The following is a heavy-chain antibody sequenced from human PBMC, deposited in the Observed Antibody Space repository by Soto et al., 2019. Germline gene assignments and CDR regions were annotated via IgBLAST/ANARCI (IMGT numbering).Heavy chain of an antibody. CDR3: ASHDPGARFDP. J-gene: IGHJ5*02. CDR1: RYIFTAYF. D-gene: IGHD1-1*01. CDR2: LNPNNGAT. Sequence: QVQLVQSGAEVKKPGASVKVSCKAPRYIFTAYFMHGVRQAPGQGFEWMGWLNPNNGATHYGLSFQGRVTMTRDTSISTAYMELSSLRSDDTAVYYCASHDPGARFDPWGQGTLVIVSS. V-gene: IGHV1-2*02.